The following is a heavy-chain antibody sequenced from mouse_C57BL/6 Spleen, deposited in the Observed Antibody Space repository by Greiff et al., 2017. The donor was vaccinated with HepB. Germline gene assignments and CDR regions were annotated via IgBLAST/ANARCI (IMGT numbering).Heavy chain of an antibody. J-gene: IGHJ4*01. D-gene: IGHD2-5*01. CDR1: GYTFTDYN. CDR2: INPNNGGT. CDR3: ARAHSTRYAMDY. Sequence: VQLQQSGPELVKPGASVKIPCKASGYTFTDYNMDWVKQSHGKSLEWIGDINPNNGGTIYNQKFKGKATLTVDKSSSTAYMELRSLTSEDTAVYYCARAHSTRYAMDYWGQGTSVTVSS. V-gene: IGHV1-18*01.